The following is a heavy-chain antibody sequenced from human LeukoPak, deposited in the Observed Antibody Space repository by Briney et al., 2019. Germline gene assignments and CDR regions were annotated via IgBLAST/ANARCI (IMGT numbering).Heavy chain of an antibody. CDR3: ARASFTRAQWLVRKNAFDI. Sequence: WASVKVSCKASGYTFTSYGISWVRQAPGQGLEWMGWISAYNGNTNYAQKLQRRVTMTTDTSTSTAYMELRSLRSDDTAVYYCARASFTRAQWLVRKNAFDIWGQGTMVTVSS. V-gene: IGHV1-18*01. CDR1: GYTFTSYG. CDR2: ISAYNGNT. J-gene: IGHJ3*02. D-gene: IGHD6-19*01.